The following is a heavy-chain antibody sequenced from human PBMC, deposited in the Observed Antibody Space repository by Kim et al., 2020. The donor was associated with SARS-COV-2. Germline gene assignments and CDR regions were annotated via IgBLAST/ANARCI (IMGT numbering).Heavy chain of an antibody. CDR1: GGSFSGYY. Sequence: SETLSLTCAVYGGSFSGYYWSWIRQPPGKGLEWIGEINHSGSTNYNPSLKSRVTISVDTSKNQFSLKLSSVTAADTAVYYCARGKYSSSWYRGHYFDYWGQGTLVTVSS. J-gene: IGHJ4*02. CDR3: ARGKYSSSWYRGHYFDY. CDR2: INHSGST. V-gene: IGHV4-34*01. D-gene: IGHD6-13*01.